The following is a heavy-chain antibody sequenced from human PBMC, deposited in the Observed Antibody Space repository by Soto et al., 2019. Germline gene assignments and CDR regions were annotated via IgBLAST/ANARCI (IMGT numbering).Heavy chain of an antibody. CDR1: GYSLTSYW. CDR2: IDPSDSYT. J-gene: IGHJ4*02. D-gene: IGHD3-22*01. Sequence: VDSLKISCNGSGYSLTSYWISWVRQMPGKGLEWMGRIDPSDSYTNYSPSFQGHVTISADKSISTAYLQWSSLKASDTAMYYCATLYDSSGYRFDYWGQGTLVTVSS. V-gene: IGHV5-10-1*01. CDR3: ATLYDSSGYRFDY.